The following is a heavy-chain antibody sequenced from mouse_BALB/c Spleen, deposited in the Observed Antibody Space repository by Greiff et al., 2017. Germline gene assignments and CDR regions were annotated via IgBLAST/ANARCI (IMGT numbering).Heavy chain of an antibody. J-gene: IGHJ3*01. Sequence: QVQLQQPGADLVKPGASVKLSCKTSGYTFTSYYMYWVKQRPGQGLEWIGGINPSNGGTNFTEKFKSKATLTVDKSSSTAYMQLSSLTAEDSAVYCCTKGGYGSSSWFAYWGQGTLVTVSA. CDR2: INPSNGGT. V-gene: IGHV1S16*01. D-gene: IGHD1-1*01. CDR3: TKGGYGSSSWFAY. CDR1: GYTFTSYY.